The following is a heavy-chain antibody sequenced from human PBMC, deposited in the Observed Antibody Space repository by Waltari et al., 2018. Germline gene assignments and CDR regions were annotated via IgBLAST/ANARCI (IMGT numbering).Heavy chain of an antibody. D-gene: IGHD6-6*01. CDR2: INHSGST. V-gene: IGHV4-34*01. Sequence: QVQLQQWGAGLLKPSETLSLTCAGYGGSFSGYYWSWIRQPPGKGLEWIGEINHSGSTNYNPSLKSRVTISVDTSKNQFSLKLSSVTAADTAVYYCARTRYSSSSPLDYWGQGTLVTVSS. J-gene: IGHJ4*02. CDR3: ARTRYSSSSPLDY. CDR1: GGSFSGYY.